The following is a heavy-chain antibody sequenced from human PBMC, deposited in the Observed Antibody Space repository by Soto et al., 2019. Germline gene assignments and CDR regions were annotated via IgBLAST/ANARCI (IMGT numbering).Heavy chain of an antibody. V-gene: IGHV4-31*03. CDR2: IYYSGST. CDR3: ARTTFEYSSSAFDY. CDR1: GGSISSGGYY. Sequence: SETLSLTCTVSGGSISSGGYYWSWIRQHPGKGLEWIGYIYYSGSTYYNPSLKSRVTISVDTSKNQFSLKLSSVTAADTAVYYCARTTFEYSSSAFDYWGQGTLVTVSS. J-gene: IGHJ4*02. D-gene: IGHD6-6*01.